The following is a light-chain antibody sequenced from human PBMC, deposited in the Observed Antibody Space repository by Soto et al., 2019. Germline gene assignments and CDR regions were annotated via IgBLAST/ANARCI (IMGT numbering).Light chain of an antibody. J-gene: IGKJ1*01. V-gene: IGKV1-5*01. Sequence: DIQITQSPSTLSASVGDRVTITCRASQSISSWLAWYQQKPGKAPKLLIYDASSLESGVPSRFSGSGSGTEFTLTISSLQPDDFAVYYCQHRSNSWTFGQGTKVDIK. CDR3: QHRSNSWT. CDR1: QSISSW. CDR2: DAS.